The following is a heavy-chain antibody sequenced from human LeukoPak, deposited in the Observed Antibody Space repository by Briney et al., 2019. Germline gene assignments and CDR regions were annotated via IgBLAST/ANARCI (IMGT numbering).Heavy chain of an antibody. D-gene: IGHD5-12*01. CDR3: AKDQDIVATTTLNY. CDR1: GFTFSSYA. V-gene: IGHV3-23*01. CDR2: ISGSGGST. Sequence: LPGGSLRLSCAASGFTFSSYAMSWVRQAPGKGLEWVSAISGSGGSTYYADSVKGRFTISRDNSKNTLYLQMNSLRAEDTAVYYCAKDQDIVATTTLNYWGQGTLVTVSS. J-gene: IGHJ4*02.